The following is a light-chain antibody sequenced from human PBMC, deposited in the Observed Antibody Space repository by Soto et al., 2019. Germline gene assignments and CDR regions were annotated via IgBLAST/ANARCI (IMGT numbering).Light chain of an antibody. J-gene: IGKJ2*01. V-gene: IGKV3-20*01. CDR2: GSS. CDR3: QQYGSSSYT. CDR1: QSVRGNY. Sequence: EIVLTQSPGTLSLSPGERATLSCRASQSVRGNYLAWYQQKPGQAPRLLIFGSSRRATGIPDRFSGSGSGTDFTLTISRLEPEDFAVYYCQQYGSSSYTLGQGTKLEIK.